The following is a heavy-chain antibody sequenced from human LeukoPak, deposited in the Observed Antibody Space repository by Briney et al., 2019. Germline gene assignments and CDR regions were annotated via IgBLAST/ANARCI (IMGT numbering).Heavy chain of an antibody. CDR2: ISSTSSTI. CDR3: ARDEPPVGY. D-gene: IGHD1-14*01. Sequence: GGSLRLSCAASGFIFSDYGMSWVRQAPGKGLEWVSYISSTSSTIYYADSVKGRFTISRDNAKNSLYLQMNSLRAEDTAVYYCARDEPPVGYWGQGTLVTVSS. J-gene: IGHJ4*02. V-gene: IGHV3-11*01. CDR1: GFIFSDYG.